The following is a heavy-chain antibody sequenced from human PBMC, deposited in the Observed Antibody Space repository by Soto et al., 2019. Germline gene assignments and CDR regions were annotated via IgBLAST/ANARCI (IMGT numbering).Heavy chain of an antibody. CDR3: ARRRDSGYADY. CDR2: IYYSGST. D-gene: IGHD5-12*01. J-gene: IGHJ4*02. CDR1: GGSISSSSYY. V-gene: IGHV4-39*01. Sequence: PSETLSLTCTVSGGSISSSSYYWGWIRQPPGKGLEWIGSIYYSGSTYYNPSLKSRVTISVDTSKNQFSLKLSSVTAADTAVYYCARRRDSGYADYWGQGTLVTVSS.